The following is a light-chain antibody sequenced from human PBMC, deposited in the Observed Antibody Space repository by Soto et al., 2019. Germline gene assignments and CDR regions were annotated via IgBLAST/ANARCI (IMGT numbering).Light chain of an antibody. J-gene: IGKJ5*01. Sequence: IVLTQYPGTLSLSPGDVATLSCRASQTVSSRFLTWYQQKPGQSPRLLIYGTSSRATGIPDRISGSGSGTDFTLTISRLEPEDFAVFYCQQYGSSITFGQGTRLENK. CDR1: QTVSSRF. CDR3: QQYGSSIT. CDR2: GTS. V-gene: IGKV3-20*01.